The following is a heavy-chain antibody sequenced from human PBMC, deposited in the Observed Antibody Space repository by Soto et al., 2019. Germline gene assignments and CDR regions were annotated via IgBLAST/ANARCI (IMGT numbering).Heavy chain of an antibody. CDR2: ISAYNGNT. CDR3: ARPQNDILTDSYTNYFDS. CDR1: GYTFTNYG. Sequence: QVQLVQSGAEVKKPGASVKVSCKASGYTFTNYGLTWVRQAPGQGPEWVGWISAYNGNTHYAQKLQGRVAMTTDTSTSKAYMELRSLSSDDTAVYYCARPQNDILTDSYTNYFDSWGQGTPVTVSS. J-gene: IGHJ4*02. V-gene: IGHV1-18*01. D-gene: IGHD3-9*01.